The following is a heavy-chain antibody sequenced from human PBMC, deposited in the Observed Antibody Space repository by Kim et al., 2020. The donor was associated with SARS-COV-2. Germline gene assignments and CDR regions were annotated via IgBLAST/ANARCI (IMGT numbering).Heavy chain of an antibody. Sequence: KFQGRVTMTRNTSISTAYMELSSLRSEDTAVYYCARGYCSGGSCYWFDPWGQGTLVTVSS. J-gene: IGHJ5*02. CDR3: ARGYCSGGSCYWFDP. V-gene: IGHV1-8*01. D-gene: IGHD2-15*01.